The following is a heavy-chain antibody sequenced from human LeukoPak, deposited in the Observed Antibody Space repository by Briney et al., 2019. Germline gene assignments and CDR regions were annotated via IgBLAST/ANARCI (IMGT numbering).Heavy chain of an antibody. J-gene: IGHJ2*01. CDR2: ISSSGSGGNT. CDR1: GVTLSSYA. V-gene: IGHV3-23*01. CDR3: AKDRTVGASYWYFDL. Sequence: GGSLRLSCAASGVTLSSYAMSWARQAPGKGLEWASGISSSGSGGNTYYADSVKGRFTISRDSSKNTLFLHMNTLRAEDTAIYYCAKDRTVGASYWYFDLWGRGTLVTVSS. D-gene: IGHD1-26*01.